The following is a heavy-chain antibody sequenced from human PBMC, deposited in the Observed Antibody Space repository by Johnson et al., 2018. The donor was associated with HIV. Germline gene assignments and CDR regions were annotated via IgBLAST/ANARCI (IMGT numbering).Heavy chain of an antibody. Sequence: QVLLVESGGGLVQPGGSLRLSCAASGFSFSDYYMSWIRQAPGKGLEWVSYISGSGTNIYYADSVTGRFTISRDNAKKSLFLQMNSLRAEDTAVYYCARASYYYGSADIWGQGTMVTVSS. J-gene: IGHJ3*02. V-gene: IGHV3-11*04. CDR2: ISGSGTNI. CDR1: GFSFSDYY. CDR3: ARASYYYGSADI. D-gene: IGHD3-10*01.